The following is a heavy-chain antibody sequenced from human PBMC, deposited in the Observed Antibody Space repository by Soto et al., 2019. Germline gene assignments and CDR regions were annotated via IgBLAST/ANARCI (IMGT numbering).Heavy chain of an antibody. CDR2: FCYSGST. J-gene: IGHJ4*02. CDR3: ARDSGWLFNFDY. Sequence: SETLSLTCTVSGGSISSSSYYSGWIRQPPGKGLECIGSFCYSGSTYYNPSLKSRVTISVDTSKNQLSLKLSTVAAADTSVYYCARDSGWLFNFDYWGQGTLVTVSS. V-gene: IGHV4-39*02. CDR1: GGSISSSSYY. D-gene: IGHD3-22*01.